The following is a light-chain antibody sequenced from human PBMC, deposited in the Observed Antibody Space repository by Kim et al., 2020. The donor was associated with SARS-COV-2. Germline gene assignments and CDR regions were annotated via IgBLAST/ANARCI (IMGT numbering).Light chain of an antibody. CDR3: QQYGSSPPYT. Sequence: SPGERATPSCRASQSVSSSYVAWYQQKPGQAPRLLIYGASSRATGIPDRFSGSGSGTDFTLTISRLEPEDFAVYYCQQYGSSPPYTFGQGTKLEI. V-gene: IGKV3-20*01. CDR1: QSVSSSY. J-gene: IGKJ2*01. CDR2: GAS.